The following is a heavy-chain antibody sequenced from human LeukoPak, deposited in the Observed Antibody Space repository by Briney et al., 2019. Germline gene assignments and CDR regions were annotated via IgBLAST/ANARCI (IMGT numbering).Heavy chain of an antibody. CDR1: GFTFINSD. J-gene: IGHJ4*02. V-gene: IGHV3-23*01. Sequence: GGSLRLSCAASGFTFINSDFVMSWVRQAPGKGLEWVSSISGSGVSTYNADSVKGRFTISRDNAKNSLYLQMNSLRAEDTAVYYCARVEGIAAEWGQGTLVTVSS. CDR3: ARVEGIAAE. CDR2: ISGSGVST. D-gene: IGHD6-25*01.